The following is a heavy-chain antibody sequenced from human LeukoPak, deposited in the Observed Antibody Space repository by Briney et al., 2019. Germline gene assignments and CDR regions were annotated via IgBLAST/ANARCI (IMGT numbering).Heavy chain of an antibody. CDR1: GYSFIDYY. D-gene: IGHD5-24*01. V-gene: IGHV1-2*02. J-gene: IGHJ4*02. Sequence: ASVKVSCKVSGYSFIDYYMHWVRQAPGQGLEWMGWINPKSGGTNYAQKFQDRVTMTTDTSISTAYMELSRLTSDDTAVYYCAPATMTFDYWGQGTLVTVSS. CDR3: APATMTFDY. CDR2: INPKSGGT.